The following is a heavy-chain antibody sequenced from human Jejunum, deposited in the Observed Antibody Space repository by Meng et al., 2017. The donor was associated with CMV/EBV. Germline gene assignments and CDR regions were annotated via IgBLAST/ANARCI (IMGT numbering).Heavy chain of an antibody. CDR1: TTYG. V-gene: IGHV1-18*01. Sequence: TTYGISWVRQAPGQGLEWMGWISTYNTDAHYAQKFRGRVTMTTDTSTSTTYMELRSLRSDDTAVYYCARGASSGYYEGQLGYLDYWGQGTLVTVSS. CDR3: ARGASSGYYEGQLGYLDY. CDR2: ISTYNTDA. J-gene: IGHJ4*02. D-gene: IGHD3-22*01.